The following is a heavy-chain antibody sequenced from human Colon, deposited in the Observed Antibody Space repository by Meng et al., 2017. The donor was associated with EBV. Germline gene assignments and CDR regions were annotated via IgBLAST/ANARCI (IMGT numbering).Heavy chain of an antibody. V-gene: IGHV4-30-2*01. D-gene: IGHD2-21*02. CDR2: IYHGGTT. CDR3: ARGPYCGGDCYWFDP. J-gene: IGHJ5*02. Sequence: SSSVLVQPSPSLSLTCAAPGDTISSGDDSGSWIRQPPGQGLEWIGYIYHGGTTYNTSLKSRVTISVDNSKNQFSLRLTSVTAADTAVYYCARGPYCGGDCYWFDPWGQGTLVTVFS. CDR1: GDTISSGDDS.